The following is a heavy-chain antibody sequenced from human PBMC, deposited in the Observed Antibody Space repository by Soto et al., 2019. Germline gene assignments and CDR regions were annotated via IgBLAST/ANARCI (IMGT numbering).Heavy chain of an antibody. Sequence: GGSLRLSCAASGFTFSNAWMSWVRQAPGKGLEWVGRIKSKTDGGTTDYAAPVKGRFTISRDDSKNTLYLQMNSLKTEDTAVYYCTTDHAAPAYYDFWSGYIGRRDYWGQGTLVTVSS. J-gene: IGHJ4*02. CDR3: TTDHAAPAYYDFWSGYIGRRDY. CDR1: GFTFSNAW. CDR2: IKSKTDGGTT. V-gene: IGHV3-15*01. D-gene: IGHD3-3*01.